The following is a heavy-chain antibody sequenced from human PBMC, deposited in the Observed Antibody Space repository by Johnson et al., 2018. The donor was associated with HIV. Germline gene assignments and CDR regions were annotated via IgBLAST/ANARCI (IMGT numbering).Heavy chain of an antibody. V-gene: IGHV3-30*04. CDR2: ISFDGSNK. Sequence: QVQLVESGGGVVQPGRSVRLSCVASGFSFNRYAMHWVRQAPGKGLEWVAVISFDGSNKYQADSVKGRFTISRDSSKNTLYLQMNSLRAEDTAVYYCAKDRGIGYDSSGSYGAFDIWGQGTMVTVSS. D-gene: IGHD3-22*01. CDR1: GFSFNRYA. J-gene: IGHJ3*02. CDR3: AKDRGIGYDSSGSYGAFDI.